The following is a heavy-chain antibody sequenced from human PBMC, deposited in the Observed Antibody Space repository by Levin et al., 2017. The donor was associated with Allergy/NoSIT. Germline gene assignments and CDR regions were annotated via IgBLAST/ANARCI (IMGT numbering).Heavy chain of an antibody. CDR3: ARHVRAVAGTDY. Sequence: SETLSLTCTVSGCSISSSNYYWGWIRQPPGKGLEWIGSVYYSGSTFYNPSLKSRVTISVDTSKNHFSLKLSSVTAADTAVYYCARHVRAVAGTDYWGPGSLVTVSS. D-gene: IGHD6-19*01. CDR2: VYYSGST. J-gene: IGHJ4*02. V-gene: IGHV4-39*01. CDR1: GCSISSSNYY.